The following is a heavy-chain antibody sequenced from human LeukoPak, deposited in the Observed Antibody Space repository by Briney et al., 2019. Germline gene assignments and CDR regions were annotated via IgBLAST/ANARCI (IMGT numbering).Heavy chain of an antibody. CDR3: ARDPYNSGWYGY. J-gene: IGHJ4*02. D-gene: IGHD6-19*01. Sequence: GIRQPPGKGLEWMGIIYPGDSDTRYSPSFQGQVTISADKSISTAYLQWSSLKASDTAMYYCARDPYNSGWYGYWGQGTLVTVSS. V-gene: IGHV5-51*01. CDR2: IYPGDSDT.